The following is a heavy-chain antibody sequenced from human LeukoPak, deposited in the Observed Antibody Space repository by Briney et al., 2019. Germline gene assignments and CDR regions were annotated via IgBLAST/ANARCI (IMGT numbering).Heavy chain of an antibody. CDR2: IKQDGSER. V-gene: IGHV3-7*01. D-gene: IGHD5-12*01. CDR1: GFTFSSYL. J-gene: IGHJ4*02. CDR3: AREDVASGHFDY. Sequence: GGSLRLSCAASGFTFSSYLMSWGRQAPGKGLEWVANIKQDGSERYYVDSVKGRFTISRDNAKNSLYLQMNSLRAEDTAVYYCAREDVASGHFDYWGQGTLVTVSS.